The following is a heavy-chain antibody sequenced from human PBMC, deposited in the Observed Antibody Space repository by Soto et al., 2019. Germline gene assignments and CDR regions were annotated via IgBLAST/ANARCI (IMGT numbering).Heavy chain of an antibody. D-gene: IGHD3-3*01. CDR1: GYSLTGYY. CDR2: ISPNSGGT. Sequence: ASVKVSCKASGYSLTGYYIHWVRQAPGQGLEWMGWISPNSGGTNYAQKFQGRVTMTRDTSISTAYMELTRLTSDDTAVYYCARGQMTDFWSGYYRMRGGDHGRDVWG. CDR3: ARGQMTDFWSGYYRMRGGDHGRDV. J-gene: IGHJ6*02. V-gene: IGHV1-2*02.